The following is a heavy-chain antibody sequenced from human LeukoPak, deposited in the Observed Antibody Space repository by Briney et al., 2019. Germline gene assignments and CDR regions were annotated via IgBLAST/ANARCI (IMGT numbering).Heavy chain of an antibody. J-gene: IGHJ2*01. CDR2: TYYRSKWYN. D-gene: IGHD6-13*01. V-gene: IGHV6-1*01. CDR1: GDSVSSNSAA. CDR3: ARDRVFFRPEQQLVLPWYFDL. Sequence: SQTLSLTCTISGDSVSSNSAAWNWIRQSPSKGLEWLGRTYYRSKWYNDYAVSVKSRITINPDTSKNQFSLQLNSVPPEGTAVYYCARDRVFFRPEQQLVLPWYFDLWGRGTLVTVSS.